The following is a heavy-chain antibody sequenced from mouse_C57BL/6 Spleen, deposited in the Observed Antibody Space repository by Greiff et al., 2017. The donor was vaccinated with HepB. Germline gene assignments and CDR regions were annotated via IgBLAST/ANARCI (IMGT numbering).Heavy chain of an antibody. CDR3: ARSGYYFDD. D-gene: IGHD4-1*01. CDR2: IYPSDSET. V-gene: IGHV1-61*01. J-gene: IGHJ2*01. Sequence: QVQLQQPGPELVRPGSSVKLSCKASGYTFTSYWMDWVKQRHGKGLEWIGNIYPSDSETHYNQKFKDKATLTVDKSSSTAYMQLSSLTSEDSAVYYCARSGYYFDDWGKGTTLTVSS. CDR1: GYTFTSYW.